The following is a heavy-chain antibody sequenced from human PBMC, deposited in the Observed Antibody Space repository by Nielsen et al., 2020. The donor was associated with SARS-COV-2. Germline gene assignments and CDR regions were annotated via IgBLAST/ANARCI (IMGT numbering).Heavy chain of an antibody. V-gene: IGHV4-34*01. CDR2: INHSGSP. J-gene: IGHJ4*02. Sequence: SETLSLTCAVYGGSFSGYYWSWIRQPPGKGLEWIGEINHSGSPNYNPSLKSRVTISVDTSKNQFSLKLSSVTAADTAVYYCARGRGGSSGWYASDYWGQGTLVTVSS. CDR3: ARGRGGSSGWYASDY. CDR1: GGSFSGYY. D-gene: IGHD6-19*01.